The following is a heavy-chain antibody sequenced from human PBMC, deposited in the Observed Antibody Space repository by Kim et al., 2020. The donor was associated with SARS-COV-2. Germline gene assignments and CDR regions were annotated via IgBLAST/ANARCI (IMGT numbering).Heavy chain of an antibody. CDR1: GFTFSSYS. CDR2: ISSSSSTI. J-gene: IGHJ6*02. Sequence: GGSLRLSCAASGFTFSSYSMNWVRQAPGKGLEWVSYISSSSSTIYYADSVKGRFTISRDNAKNSLYLQMNSLRDEDTAVYYCARVIAPYYYGSGSGYYYGMDVWGQGTTVTVSS. D-gene: IGHD3-10*01. V-gene: IGHV3-48*02. CDR3: ARVIAPYYYGSGSGYYYGMDV.